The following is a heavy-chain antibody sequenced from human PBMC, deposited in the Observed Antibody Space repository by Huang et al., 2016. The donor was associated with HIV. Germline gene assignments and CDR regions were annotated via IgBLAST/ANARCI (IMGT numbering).Heavy chain of an antibody. D-gene: IGHD1-1*01. V-gene: IGHV4-34*01. Sequence: QVQLQQWGAGLLKPSETLSLTCAVYGGSFSGYYWSWIRQSPGKGLEWIGEINHSGSTKYNPSLKSRRTISVDTSKNQFSLKLSSVTAADTAVYYCARERMMSWLDDHDAFDIWGQGTMVTVSS. CDR1: GGSFSGYY. CDR3: ARERMMSWLDDHDAFDI. CDR2: INHSGST. J-gene: IGHJ3*02.